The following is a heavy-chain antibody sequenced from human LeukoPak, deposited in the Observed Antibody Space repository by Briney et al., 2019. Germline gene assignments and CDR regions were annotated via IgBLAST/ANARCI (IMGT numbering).Heavy chain of an antibody. CDR3: AKHRLDIEEIPAPIRNYYYFYVRDV. Sequence: SETLSLTCTVSGGSISSYYWSWIRQPPGKGLEWIGYIYYSGSTNYNPSLKSRVTISVDTSKNQFSLKLSSVTAADTAVYYCAKHRLDIEEIPAPIRNYYYFYVRDVGAQGTTVTASS. V-gene: IGHV4-59*08. CDR2: IYYSGST. D-gene: IGHD2-2*02. J-gene: IGHJ6*02. CDR1: GGSISSYY.